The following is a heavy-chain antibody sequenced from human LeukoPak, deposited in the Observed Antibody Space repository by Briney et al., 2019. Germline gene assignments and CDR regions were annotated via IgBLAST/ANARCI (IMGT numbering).Heavy chain of an antibody. CDR1: GGSISSDSYY. CDR3: ARRTRGGGEPYYYYYMDV. J-gene: IGHJ6*03. D-gene: IGHD3-10*01. Sequence: SETLSLTCTVSGGSISSDSYYWGWIRQPPGRGLEWIGSIFYSGSTYYKPSLKSRVTISVDTSNNQSSLKLTSVTAADTAVYDGARRTRGGGEPYYYYYMDVWGKGTTVTVSS. CDR2: IFYSGST. V-gene: IGHV4-39*01.